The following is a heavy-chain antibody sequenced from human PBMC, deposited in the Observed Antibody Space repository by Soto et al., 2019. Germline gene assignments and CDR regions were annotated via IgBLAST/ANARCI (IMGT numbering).Heavy chain of an antibody. CDR2: IIPIFGTA. D-gene: IGHD1-1*01. Sequence: SVKVSCKASGGTFSSYAISWVRQAPGQGLEWMGGIIPIFGTANYAQKLQGRVTMTTDTSTSTAYMELRSLRSDDTAVYYCARDPRRPAQYFDYWGQGTLVTVSS. J-gene: IGHJ4*02. CDR1: GGTFSSYA. CDR3: ARDPRRPAQYFDY. V-gene: IGHV1-69*05.